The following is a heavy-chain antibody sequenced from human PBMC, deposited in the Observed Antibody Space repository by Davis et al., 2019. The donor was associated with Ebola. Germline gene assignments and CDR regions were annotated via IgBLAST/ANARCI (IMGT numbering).Heavy chain of an antibody. CDR3: ARNIIVLTRFWFDP. J-gene: IGHJ5*02. CDR2: ISAYNGNT. Sequence: ASVKVSCKASGYTFTSCGISWVRQAPGQGLEWMGWISAYNGNTNYAQKLQGRVTMTTDTSTSTAYMELRSLRSDDTAVYYCARNIIVLTRFWFDPWGQGTLVTVSS. V-gene: IGHV1-18*01. CDR1: GYTFTSCG. D-gene: IGHD2-8*01.